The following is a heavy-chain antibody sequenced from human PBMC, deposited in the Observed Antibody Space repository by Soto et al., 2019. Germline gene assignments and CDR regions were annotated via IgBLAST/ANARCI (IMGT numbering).Heavy chain of an antibody. D-gene: IGHD6-19*01. Sequence: GGSLRLSCAASGFTFRYLAMGWVRQAPGKGLEWVSVISNTGDLTYYADSVRGRFTISRDNSKNTLFLQMNSLRAEDTAVYFCAKDATRTDGWYHFDYWGQGALVTVSS. CDR3: AKDATRTDGWYHFDY. CDR2: ISNTGDLT. CDR1: GFTFRYLA. V-gene: IGHV3-23*01. J-gene: IGHJ4*02.